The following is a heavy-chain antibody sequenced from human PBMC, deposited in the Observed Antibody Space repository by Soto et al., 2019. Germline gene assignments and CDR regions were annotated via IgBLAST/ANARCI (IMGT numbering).Heavy chain of an antibody. CDR2: ISWNRGSI. CDR3: ARHSPPTH. Sequence: PGGSLRLSCAASGFTFDDYAMHWVRQAPGKGLEWVSGISWNRGSIGYADSVKGRFTISRDNAKNSLYLQMNSLRAEDTALYYCARHSPPTHWGQGTLVTVSS. J-gene: IGHJ4*02. CDR1: GFTFDDYA. V-gene: IGHV3-9*01.